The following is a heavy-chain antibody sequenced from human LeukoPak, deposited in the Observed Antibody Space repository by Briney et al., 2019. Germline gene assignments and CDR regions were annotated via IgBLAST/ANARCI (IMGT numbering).Heavy chain of an antibody. Sequence: SETLSLTCTVSGGSISNSYWSWLRHPPGKGLEGIGYIYYGGKTNYNRSLKSRVAMSVDTSKNHLSLKLSSLTAADTAVYYCARLRDLYNVFEYWGQGALVTVSS. J-gene: IGHJ4*02. D-gene: IGHD1-1*01. V-gene: IGHV4-59*12. CDR3: ARLRDLYNVFEY. CDR2: IYYGGKT. CDR1: GGSISNSY.